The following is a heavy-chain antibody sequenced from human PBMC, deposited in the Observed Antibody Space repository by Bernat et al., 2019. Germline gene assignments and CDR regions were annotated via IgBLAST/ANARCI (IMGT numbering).Heavy chain of an antibody. V-gene: IGHV3-7*01. CDR3: ARDVGRWSAEEDAFDI. J-gene: IGHJ3*02. Sequence: EVQLLESGGGLVQPGGSLRLSCAASGFTFSSYWMSWVRQAPGKGLEWVANIKQDGSEKYYVDSVKGRFTISRDNAKNSLYLQMNSLRAEDTAVYYCARDVGRWSAEEDAFDIWGQGTMVTVSS. CDR1: GFTFSSYW. D-gene: IGHD3-3*01. CDR2: IKQDGSEK.